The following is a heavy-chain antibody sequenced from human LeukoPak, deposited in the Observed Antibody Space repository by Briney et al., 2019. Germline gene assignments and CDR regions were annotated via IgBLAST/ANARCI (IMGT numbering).Heavy chain of an antibody. Sequence: GGSVRLSCSASGLTLSSDWMSWARQAPGKGLEWVANIKQDGSEKYYVDSVKGRFTISRDNAKNSLYLQMNSLRAEDTAVYYCAREGYYYFDYWGQGTLVTVSS. CDR2: IKQDGSEK. V-gene: IGHV3-7*01. CDR1: GLTLSSDW. D-gene: IGHD1-26*01. J-gene: IGHJ4*02. CDR3: AREGYYYFDY.